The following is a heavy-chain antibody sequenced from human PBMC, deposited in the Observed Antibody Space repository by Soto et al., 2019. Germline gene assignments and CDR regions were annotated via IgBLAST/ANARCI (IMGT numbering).Heavy chain of an antibody. J-gene: IGHJ4*02. Sequence: SETLSLTCAVYGGSFSGYYWGWIRQPPGKGLEWIGEFNHSGSTNYNPSLKIRVTISVDTSKNQFSLKLSSVTAAHTAVYYCARGLCDITMFGVVTPRLYYFDDWGQGTLVTVSS. D-gene: IGHD3-3*01. CDR1: GGSFSGYY. CDR3: ARGLCDITMFGVVTPRLYYFDD. V-gene: IGHV4-34*01. CDR2: FNHSGST.